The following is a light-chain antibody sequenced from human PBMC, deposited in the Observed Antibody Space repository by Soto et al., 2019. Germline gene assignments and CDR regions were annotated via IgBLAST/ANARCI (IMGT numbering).Light chain of an antibody. CDR1: QRIDNF. Sequence: IQLTQSQSFLSASVGDRVTITCRASQRIDNFLNLYQQKPGKAPKLLIYGASSLQSGFPSRFSGSGSGTDFTLTITILQPEDSATYHCHQRYKTSLSSLGQGTKVDIK. V-gene: IGKV1-39*01. CDR3: HQRYKTSLSS. J-gene: IGKJ2*01. CDR2: GAS.